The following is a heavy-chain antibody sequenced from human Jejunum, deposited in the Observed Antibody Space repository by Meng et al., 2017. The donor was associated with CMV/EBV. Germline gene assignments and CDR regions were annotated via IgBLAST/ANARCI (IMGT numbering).Heavy chain of an antibody. CDR2: LWYDGSRK. V-gene: IGHV3-33*01. Sequence: SGFPLDGYGTHWVRQFPGKGLEWVAVLWYDGSRKYFADSVQGRFSISRDDSKNTVYLQMNSLRAEDTAVYYCARDNDGSSHYSQFDYWGQGTLVTVYS. J-gene: IGHJ4*02. D-gene: IGHD3-22*01. CDR3: ARDNDGSSHYSQFDY. CDR1: GFPLDGYG.